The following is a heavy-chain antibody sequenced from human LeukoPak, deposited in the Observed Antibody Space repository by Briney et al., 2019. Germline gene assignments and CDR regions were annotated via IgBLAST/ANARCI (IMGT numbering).Heavy chain of an antibody. V-gene: IGHV3-48*03. Sequence: GGSLRLSCAASGFTFSSYEMNWVRQAPGKGLEWASYISSSGSTIYYADSVKGRFTISRDNAKNPLYLQMNSLRAEDTAVYYCARDSRCMLFCYCGMDVWGQGTTVTVSS. CDR1: GFTFSSYE. CDR2: ISSSGSTI. J-gene: IGHJ6*02. CDR3: ARDSRCMLFCYCGMDV. D-gene: IGHD2-8*01.